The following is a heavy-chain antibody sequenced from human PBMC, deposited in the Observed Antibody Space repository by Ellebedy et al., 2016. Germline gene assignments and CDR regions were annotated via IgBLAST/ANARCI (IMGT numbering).Heavy chain of an antibody. V-gene: IGHV3-74*01. Sequence: GGSLRLSCAASGFVFSSYWMHWVRQAPGKGLVWVSGIDNDGSSTRYADSVKGRFTVSRDNAKNMLYLQMNSLRVEDTAVYYCVRDRPHNWFDPWGHGTLVNVSS. CDR2: IDNDGSST. CDR1: GFVFSSYW. CDR3: VRDRPHNWFDP. J-gene: IGHJ5*02.